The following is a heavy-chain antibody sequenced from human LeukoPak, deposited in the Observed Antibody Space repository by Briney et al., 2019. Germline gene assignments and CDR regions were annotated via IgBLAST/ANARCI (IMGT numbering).Heavy chain of an antibody. Sequence: ASVKVSCKASGYTFTGYYMHWVRQAPGQGLEWMGWIDPDSGVTLYAQKFQGRVAMTGDKSISTAYMELSSLRSDDTAVYYCARARLWTYDIWGQGTVVTVSP. CDR3: ARARLWTYDI. V-gene: IGHV1-2*02. J-gene: IGHJ3*02. CDR2: IDPDSGVT. CDR1: GYTFTGYY. D-gene: IGHD3-16*01.